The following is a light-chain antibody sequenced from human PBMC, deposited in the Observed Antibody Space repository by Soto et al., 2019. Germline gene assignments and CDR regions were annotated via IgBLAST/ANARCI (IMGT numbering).Light chain of an antibody. V-gene: IGLV2-23*02. CDR2: EVD. Sequence: SVLTQPASVSEYPGQSITISCTGSTSHDGVYNLVSWYQQYPDKDPKLIISEVDKRPSEISHRFSRSKSGNTASLTISGLWAEDEGDYYSCTCAGVSIFVFGRGTKVTV. CDR1: TSHDGVYNL. CDR3: CTCAGVSIFV. J-gene: IGLJ1*01.